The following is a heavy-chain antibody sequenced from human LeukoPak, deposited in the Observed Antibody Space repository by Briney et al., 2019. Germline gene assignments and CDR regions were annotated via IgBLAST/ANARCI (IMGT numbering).Heavy chain of an antibody. CDR1: GGSFSGYY. CDR2: IYHSGST. D-gene: IGHD6-6*01. Sequence: PSETLSLTCAVDGGSFSGYYWSWIRQPPGKGLEWIGEIYHSGSTNYNPSLKSRVTISVDTSKNQFSLKLSSVTAADTAVYYCARGASSSSLAFDIWGQGTMVTVSS. CDR3: ARGASSSSLAFDI. V-gene: IGHV4-34*01. J-gene: IGHJ3*02.